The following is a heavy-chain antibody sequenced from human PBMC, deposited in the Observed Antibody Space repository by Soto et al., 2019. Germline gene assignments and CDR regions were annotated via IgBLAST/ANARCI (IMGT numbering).Heavy chain of an antibody. J-gene: IGHJ6*02. D-gene: IGHD2-2*03. CDR1: GGSFSGYY. Sequence: QVQLQQWGAGLLKPSETLSLTCAVYGGSFSGYYWSWIRQPPGKGLEWIGEINHSGSTNYNPSLKRRVTISVDTSKNQFSLKLSSVTAADKAVYYCARGPAGYCSSTSCYWSSYYYGMDVWGQGTTVTVSS. CDR3: ARGPAGYCSSTSCYWSSYYYGMDV. CDR2: INHSGST. V-gene: IGHV4-34*01.